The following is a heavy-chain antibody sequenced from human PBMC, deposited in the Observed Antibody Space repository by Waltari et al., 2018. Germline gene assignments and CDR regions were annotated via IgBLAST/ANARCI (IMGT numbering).Heavy chain of an antibody. CDR1: GGSFSGYY. CDR2: IKGSGST. CDR3: ARHGRIRAVALIEY. Sequence: QVQLQQWGAGLMKPSETLSLTCAVYGGSFSGYYWTWIRQPPGKGLEWIGAIKGSGSTNYISSLKTRVTVSRDTSKSQFSLKLTSVTATDTAMYYCARHGRIRAVALIEYWGQGTLVTVSS. V-gene: IGHV4-34*01. D-gene: IGHD6-6*01. J-gene: IGHJ4*02.